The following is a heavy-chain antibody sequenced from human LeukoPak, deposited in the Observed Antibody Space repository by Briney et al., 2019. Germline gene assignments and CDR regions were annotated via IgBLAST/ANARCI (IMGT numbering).Heavy chain of an antibody. CDR2: ISGSGDNT. D-gene: IGHD3-10*01. J-gene: IGHJ4*02. CDR3: AKDYYGSGN. CDR1: GLTFRNYG. V-gene: IGHV3-23*01. Sequence: PGGSLRLSCAASGLTFRNYGMSWVRQAPGKGLEWVSAISGSGDNTYYAASVKGRFTISRDNSKNTLYLQMNSLRAEDTAVYYCAKDYYGSGNWGQGTLVTVSS.